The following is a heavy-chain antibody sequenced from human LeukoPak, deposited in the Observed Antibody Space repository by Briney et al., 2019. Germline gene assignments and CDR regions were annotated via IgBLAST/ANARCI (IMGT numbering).Heavy chain of an antibody. D-gene: IGHD3-10*01. CDR2: ISGSGGST. CDR1: GFTFSSYA. Sequence: PVGSLRLSCAASGFTFSSYAMNWVRQAPGKGLEWVSAISGSGGSTYYADSVKGRFTISRDNSKNTLYLQMNSLRAEDTAVYYCAKRGFGELYLFDYWGQGTLVTVSS. J-gene: IGHJ4*02. CDR3: AKRGFGELYLFDY. V-gene: IGHV3-23*01.